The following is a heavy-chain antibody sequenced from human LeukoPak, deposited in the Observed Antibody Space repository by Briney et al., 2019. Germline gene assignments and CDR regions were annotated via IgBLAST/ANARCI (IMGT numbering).Heavy chain of an antibody. CDR3: RDPFDY. V-gene: IGHV3-30*02. Sequence: TGGSLRLSCAASGFTFSSYGMHWVRQAPGKGLKWVAFIQYDGSNKYYAASVKGRFTISRDNSKNTLYLQMNSLRAEDTAVYYCRDPFDYWGQGTLVTVSS. CDR2: IQYDGSNK. J-gene: IGHJ4*02. CDR1: GFTFSSYG.